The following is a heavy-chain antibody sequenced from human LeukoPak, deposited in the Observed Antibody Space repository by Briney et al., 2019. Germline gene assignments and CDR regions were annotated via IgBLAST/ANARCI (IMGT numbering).Heavy chain of an antibody. D-gene: IGHD2-2*01. CDR1: GGSISSGDYY. CDR2: IYYSGST. CDR3: ARARYCSSTSCYGGDFDY. J-gene: IGHJ4*02. V-gene: IGHV4-30-4*01. Sequence: SQTLSLTCTVSGGSISSGDYYWSWIRQPLGKGLEWIGYIYYSGSTYYNPSLKSRVTISVDTSKNQFSLKLSSVTAADTAVYYCARARYCSSTSCYGGDFDYWGQGTLVTVSS.